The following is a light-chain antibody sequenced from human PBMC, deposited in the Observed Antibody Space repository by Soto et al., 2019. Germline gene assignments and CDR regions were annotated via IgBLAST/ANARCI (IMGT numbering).Light chain of an antibody. Sequence: EIVLTQSPGTLSLSPGERATLSCSASQSVSSNYVAWYQQKPGQAPRLLIYGTSSRATGIPDRFSGSGSGTDFTLTISRLEPEDFAVYYCQQYGSSPMTFGQGTRLEIK. CDR1: QSVSSNY. V-gene: IGKV3-20*01. CDR3: QQYGSSPMT. CDR2: GTS. J-gene: IGKJ5*01.